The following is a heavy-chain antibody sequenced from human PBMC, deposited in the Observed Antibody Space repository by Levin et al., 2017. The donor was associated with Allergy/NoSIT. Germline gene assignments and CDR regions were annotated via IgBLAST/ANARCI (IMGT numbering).Heavy chain of an antibody. CDR3: AKDVHGDYHFYGMDV. J-gene: IGHJ6*02. CDR1: GFTFSSYG. D-gene: IGHD4-17*01. CDR2: ISYDGSNK. V-gene: IGHV3-30*18. Sequence: LSLTCAASGFTFSSYGMHWVRQAPGKGLEWVAVISYDGSNKYYADSVKGRFTISRDNSKNTLYLQMNSLRAEDTAVYYCAKDVHGDYHFYGMDVWGQGTTVTVSS.